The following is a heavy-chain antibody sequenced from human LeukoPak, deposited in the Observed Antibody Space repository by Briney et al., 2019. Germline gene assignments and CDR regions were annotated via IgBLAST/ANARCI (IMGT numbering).Heavy chain of an antibody. CDR1: GYTFTSYV. CDR2: ISAYNGNT. V-gene: IGHV1-18*01. D-gene: IGHD2-15*01. CDR3: ARDPGYCSGGSCGQNYYYYGMDV. J-gene: IGHJ6*02. Sequence: GASVKVSCKASGYTFTSYVISWVRQAPGQGLEWMGWISAYNGNTNYAQRLQGRVTMTTDTSTSTAYMELRSLRSDDTAVYYCARDPGYCSGGSCGQNYYYYGMDVWGQGTTVTVSS.